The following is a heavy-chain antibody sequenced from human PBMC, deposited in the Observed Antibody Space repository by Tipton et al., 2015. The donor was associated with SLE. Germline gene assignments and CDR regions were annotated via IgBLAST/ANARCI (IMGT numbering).Heavy chain of an antibody. CDR3: ARHSAWGAAFEY. J-gene: IGHJ4*02. CDR2: VYYSGSA. CDR1: GGSISSSSHY. D-gene: IGHD7-27*01. Sequence: TLSLTCTVSGGSISSSSHYWAWIRQPPGKGLEWIGSVYYSGSAYYSPSLKSRVTMSVDTSKNQFSLRLNSVTAADTAVYYCARHSAWGAAFEYWGQGTLVTVSS. V-gene: IGHV4-39*07.